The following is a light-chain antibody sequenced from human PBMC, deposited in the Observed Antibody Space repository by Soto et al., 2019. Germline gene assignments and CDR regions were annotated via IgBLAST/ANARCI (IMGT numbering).Light chain of an antibody. CDR1: QSISSY. J-gene: IGKJ1*01. CDR2: AAS. CDR3: QQSYGTPQT. Sequence: DIQMTQSPSSLSASIGDRVTITCRASQSISSYLNWYQQKPGKAPKLLIYAASSLQSGVPSRFSGSGSGTDFTLTISGLQPEDFVTYYCQQSYGTPQTFGQGTKVEIK. V-gene: IGKV1-39*01.